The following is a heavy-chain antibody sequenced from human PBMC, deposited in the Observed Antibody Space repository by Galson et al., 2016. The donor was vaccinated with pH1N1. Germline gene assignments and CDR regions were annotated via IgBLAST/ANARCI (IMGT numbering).Heavy chain of an antibody. D-gene: IGHD3-9*01. J-gene: IGHJ3*02. V-gene: IGHV7-4-1*02. CDR1: GFTFSNHG. CDR2: INTKTGNP. CDR3: ARETPSPSPTVLRYFDWSRGLSAFDM. Sequence: SVKVSCKASGFTFSNHGINWVRQAPGQGLEWMGWINTKTGNPTYARGFTGRFVFSLDTSVNTAYLQINSLTADATAVYYCARETPSPSPTVLRYFDWSRGLSAFDMWGRGTLVTVSS.